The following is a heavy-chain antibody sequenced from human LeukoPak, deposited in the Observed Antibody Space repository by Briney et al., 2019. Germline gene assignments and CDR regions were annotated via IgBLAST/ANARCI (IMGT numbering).Heavy chain of an antibody. D-gene: IGHD5-24*01. CDR1: GFTFSSYE. CDR3: ARGRGPYYYYYYYMDA. V-gene: IGHV3-48*03. Sequence: GGSLRLSCAASGFTFSSYEMNWVRQAPGKGLEWVSYISSSGSTIYYADSVKGRFTISRDNAKNSLYLQMNSLRAEDTAVYYCARGRGPYYYYYYYMDAWGKGTTVTVSS. J-gene: IGHJ6*03. CDR2: ISSSGSTI.